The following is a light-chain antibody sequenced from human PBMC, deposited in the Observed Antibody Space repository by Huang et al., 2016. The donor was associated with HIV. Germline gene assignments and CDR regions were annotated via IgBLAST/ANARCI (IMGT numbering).Light chain of an antibody. J-gene: IGKJ4*01. Sequence: IQMAQSPPSLAGFIGDRVTISCRASQNIINFVNWYQHKPGKAPKLLIYAASSVHSDVPSRFSGSGSGTDFTLTINGLRPEDSATYYCQQSYHSPSPSFGGGTKVEIK. CDR1: QNIINF. CDR3: QQSYHSPSPS. V-gene: IGKV1-39*01. CDR2: AAS.